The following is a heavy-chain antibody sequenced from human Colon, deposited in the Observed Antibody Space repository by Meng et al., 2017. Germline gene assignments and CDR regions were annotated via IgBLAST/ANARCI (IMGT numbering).Heavy chain of an antibody. J-gene: IGHJ5*02. V-gene: IGHV4-31*03. CDR2: VFYSGST. Sequence: QGQRKESGPGLLKPSQTLSLTCTVSGGSISTSGHWWSWIRQHPGKGLERIGYVFYSGSTQYNPSLKSRVSISVDTSKNQFSLKLYSMTAADTAVYYCARDMSGGYYWFDPWGQGTLVTVSS. CDR3: ARDMSGGYYWFDP. D-gene: IGHD3-22*01. CDR1: GGSISTSGHW.